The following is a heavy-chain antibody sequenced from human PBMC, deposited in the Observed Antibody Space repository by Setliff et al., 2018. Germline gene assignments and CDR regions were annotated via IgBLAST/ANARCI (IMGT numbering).Heavy chain of an antibody. CDR3: AKSGDYSNRGHFDC. CDR2: MNPNSGNT. Sequence: GASVKVSCKASGYTFTSYDINWVRQATGQGLEWMGWMNPNSGNTGYAQKFQGRVTMTRNTSISTAYMELSSLRSEDTAMYFCAKSGDYSNRGHFDCWGQGTLVTVSS. CDR1: GYTFTSYD. D-gene: IGHD4-4*01. V-gene: IGHV1-8*02. J-gene: IGHJ4*02.